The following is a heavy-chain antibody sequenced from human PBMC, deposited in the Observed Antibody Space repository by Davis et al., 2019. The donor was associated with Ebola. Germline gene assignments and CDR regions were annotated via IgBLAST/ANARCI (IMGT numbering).Heavy chain of an antibody. V-gene: IGHV4-59*01. CDR3: AFNGMDV. CDR2: IHYSGST. Sequence: GSLRLSCTVSGTSIRPYYWSWIRQPPGKGLEWIGYIHYSGSTNYNPSLKSRVTISVDTSKNQFSLKLSSVTAADTAVYYCAFNGMDVWGKGTTVTVSS. CDR1: GTSIRPYY. J-gene: IGHJ6*04.